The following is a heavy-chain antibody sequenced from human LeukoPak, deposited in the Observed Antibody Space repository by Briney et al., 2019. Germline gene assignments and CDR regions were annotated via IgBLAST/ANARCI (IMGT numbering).Heavy chain of an antibody. Sequence: PSETLSLTCTVSGGSISSSSYYWGWIRQPPGKGLEWIGSIYYSGSTYYNPSLKSRVTISVDTSKNQSSLKLSSVTAADTAVYYCARHLGNYDSRTGKLDYWGQGTLVTVSS. J-gene: IGHJ4*02. D-gene: IGHD3-22*01. V-gene: IGHV4-39*01. CDR2: IYYSGST. CDR1: GGSISSSSYY. CDR3: ARHLGNYDSRTGKLDY.